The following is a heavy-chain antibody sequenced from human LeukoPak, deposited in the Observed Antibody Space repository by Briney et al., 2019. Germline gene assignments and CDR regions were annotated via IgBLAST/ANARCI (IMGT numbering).Heavy chain of an antibody. CDR3: ASDRGDYGFDP. CDR2: INACNGNT. Sequence: ASVKVSCKASGYTFTSYAMHWVRQAPGQRLEWMGWINACNGNTKYSQKFQGRVTITRDTSASTAYMELSSLRSEDTAVYYCASDRGDYGFDPWGQGTLVTVSS. CDR1: GYTFTSYA. J-gene: IGHJ5*02. V-gene: IGHV1-3*01. D-gene: IGHD4-17*01.